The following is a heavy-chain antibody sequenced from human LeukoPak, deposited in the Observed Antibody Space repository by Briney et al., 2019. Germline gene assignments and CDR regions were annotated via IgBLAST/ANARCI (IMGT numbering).Heavy chain of an antibody. CDR2: MNPNSGNP. D-gene: IGHD3-10*01. CDR1: GYIFSDFD. Sequence: ASVKVSCKASGYIFSDFDINWVRQASGQELEWVAWMNPNSGNPAYAQEFQGRATGSGNISISTAYLELRSLKSEDTAVYYCAKGPASGDSWGQGTLVTVSS. CDR3: AKGPASGDS. J-gene: IGHJ5*01. V-gene: IGHV1-8*03.